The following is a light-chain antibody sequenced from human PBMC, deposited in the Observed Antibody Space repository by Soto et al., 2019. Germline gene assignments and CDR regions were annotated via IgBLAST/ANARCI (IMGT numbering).Light chain of an antibody. CDR1: QGISNY. CDR3: QKDNSAPPA. CDR2: AAS. V-gene: IGKV1-27*01. Sequence: DIQMTQSPSSLSASVGDRVTITCRASQGISNYLAWYQQKPGKVPKLLIYAASTLQSGVPSRFSGSGSGTDFNVTISSLQPKDVATYYCQKDNSAPPAFGQGTKVEIK. J-gene: IGKJ1*01.